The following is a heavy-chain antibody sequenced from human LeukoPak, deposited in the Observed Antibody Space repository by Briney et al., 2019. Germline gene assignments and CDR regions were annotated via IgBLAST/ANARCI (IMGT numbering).Heavy chain of an antibody. CDR3: AKGAEIDH. V-gene: IGHV3-23*01. Sequence: GGSLRLSCAASGFNFNNFAMSWLRQAPGKGLEWLSAMTGPADTTYYAESVKGRFTISRDYSKSMVFPQMNSLRVEDTAIYYCAKGAEIDHWGQGTLVTVSS. CDR2: MTGPADTT. J-gene: IGHJ4*02. CDR1: GFNFNNFA.